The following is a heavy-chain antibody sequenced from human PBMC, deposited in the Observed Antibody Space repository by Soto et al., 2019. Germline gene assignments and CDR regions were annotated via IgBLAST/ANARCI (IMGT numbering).Heavy chain of an antibody. Sequence: SETLSLTCAVSGGSISSGDYYWSWIRQPPGKGLEWIGYIYYSGSTYYNPSLKSRVTISIDMSKNQLFLNLSSVTAADTAMYYCARAGFLEWLLPDYWGQGTLVTVPQ. V-gene: IGHV4-30-4*01. J-gene: IGHJ4*02. D-gene: IGHD3-3*01. CDR2: IYYSGST. CDR1: GGSISSGDYY. CDR3: ARAGFLEWLLPDY.